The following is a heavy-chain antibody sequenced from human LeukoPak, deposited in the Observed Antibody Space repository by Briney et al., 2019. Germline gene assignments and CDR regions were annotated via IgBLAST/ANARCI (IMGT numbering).Heavy chain of an antibody. V-gene: IGHV3-30*14. CDR1: GFTFSSYA. Sequence: GGSLRLSCAASGFTFSSYAMHWVRQAPGKGLEWVAVISYDGSNKYYADSVKGRFTISRDNSKNTLYLQMNSLRAEDTAVYYCARAGGSYVVDWFDPWGQGTLVTVSS. CDR2: ISYDGSNK. J-gene: IGHJ5*02. D-gene: IGHD1-26*01. CDR3: ARAGGSYVVDWFDP.